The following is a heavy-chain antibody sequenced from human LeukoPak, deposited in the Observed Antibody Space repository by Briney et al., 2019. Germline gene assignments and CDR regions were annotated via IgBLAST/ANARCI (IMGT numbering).Heavy chain of an antibody. CDR2: ITQDGSEK. CDR1: GFTFSSYR. Sequence: GGSLRLSCAASGFTFSSYRMSWVRQAPGKGLEWVANITQDGSEKYYVDSVKGRFTISRDNAKNSLYLQMNSLRAEDTAVYYCAGYRRDYFDYWGQGTLVTVSS. J-gene: IGHJ4*02. V-gene: IGHV3-7*03. CDR3: AGYRRDYFDY.